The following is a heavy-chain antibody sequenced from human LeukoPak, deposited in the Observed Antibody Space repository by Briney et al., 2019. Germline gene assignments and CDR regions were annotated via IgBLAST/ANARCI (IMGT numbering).Heavy chain of an antibody. V-gene: IGHV1-3*04. CDR3: VRENGSGNYYRNFDY. CDR1: GYTFTIYA. J-gene: IGHJ4*02. Sequence: ASVKVSCKASGYTFTIYAIHWARQAPGQRLEWMGWINTDNGNTGYSQKFQGRVAFTRDTSASTAYMELSSLRSEDAAVYYCVRENGSGNYYRNFDYWGQGTLVTVSS. CDR2: INTDNGNT. D-gene: IGHD3-10*01.